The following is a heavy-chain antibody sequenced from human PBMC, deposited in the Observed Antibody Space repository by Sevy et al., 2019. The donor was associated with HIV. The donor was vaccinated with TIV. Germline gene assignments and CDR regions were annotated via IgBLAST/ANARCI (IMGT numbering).Heavy chain of an antibody. V-gene: IGHV3-23*01. D-gene: IGHD2-8*01. Sequence: GGSLRLSCAASGFTFSKYSMSWVRQPPGKGLEWVSTLSFGCGEINYADSVKGRFTISRDNSENSLYLQMNNLRAEDTAVYYCAREGCTKPHDYWGQGTLVTVSS. CDR1: GFTFSKYS. J-gene: IGHJ4*02. CDR2: LSFGCGEI. CDR3: AREGCTKPHDY.